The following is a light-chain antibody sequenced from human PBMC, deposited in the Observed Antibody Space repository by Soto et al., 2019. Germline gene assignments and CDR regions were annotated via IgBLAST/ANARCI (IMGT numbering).Light chain of an antibody. J-gene: IGKJ4*01. CDR2: DAA. CDR3: QQSESYSLT. CDR1: QSIGGA. V-gene: IGKV1-5*01. Sequence: DIQMTQSPSTLSAYVGDRVTITCRASQSIGGALTWYQQRPGKAPKLLIYDAATLESGVPSRFGGSGSGAEFTLTITSLQPDDFATYYCQQSESYSLTFGGGTKVEIK.